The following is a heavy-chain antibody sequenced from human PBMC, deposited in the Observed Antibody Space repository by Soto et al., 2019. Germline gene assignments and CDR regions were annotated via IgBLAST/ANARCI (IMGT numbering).Heavy chain of an antibody. Sequence: SETLSLTCTVSGGSISSYYWSWIRQPPGKGLEWIGYIYYSGSTNYNPSLKSRVTISVDTSKNQFSLKLSSVTAADTAVYYCARTYYYGIRYFDYWGQGTLVTVSS. CDR3: ARTYYYGIRYFDY. D-gene: IGHD3-10*01. CDR1: GGSISSYY. J-gene: IGHJ4*02. CDR2: IYYSGST. V-gene: IGHV4-59*08.